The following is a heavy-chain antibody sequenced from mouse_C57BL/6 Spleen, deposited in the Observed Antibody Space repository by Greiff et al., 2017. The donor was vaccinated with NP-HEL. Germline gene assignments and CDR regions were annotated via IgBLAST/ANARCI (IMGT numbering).Heavy chain of an antibody. J-gene: IGHJ2*01. Sequence: QVQLQQPGAELVKPGASVKLSCKASGYTFTSYWMQWVKQRPGQGLEWIGEIDPSDSYTNYNQKFKGKATLTVDTSSSTAYMQLSSLTSEDSAVYYCARSREAPYFDYWGQGTTLTVSS. V-gene: IGHV1-50*01. D-gene: IGHD3-1*01. CDR2: IDPSDSYT. CDR3: ARSREAPYFDY. CDR1: GYTFTSYW.